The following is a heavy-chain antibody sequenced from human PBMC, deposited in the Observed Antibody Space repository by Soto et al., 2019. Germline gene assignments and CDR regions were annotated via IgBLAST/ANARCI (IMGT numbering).Heavy chain of an antibody. Sequence: QVQLVQSGAEVKKPGASVKVSCEASGYNFIDYYIHWVRQAPGQGFEWMGRISPKSGGTNYAQKFEGRVTMTWDTSLNTAYMELSGLKSDDTAVYYCARPPGYISDWYYFDLWGQGTRVTVSS. CDR3: ARPPGYISDWYYFDL. CDR2: ISPKSGGT. J-gene: IGHJ4*02. V-gene: IGHV1-2*02. D-gene: IGHD3-9*01. CDR1: GYNFIDYY.